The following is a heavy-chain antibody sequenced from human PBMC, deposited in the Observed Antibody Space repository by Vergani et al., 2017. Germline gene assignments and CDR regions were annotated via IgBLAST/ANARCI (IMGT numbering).Heavy chain of an antibody. CDR3: AKDLCTSSGGGWFDP. V-gene: IGHV3-9*02. Sequence: EVQLEESGGGLVLPGRSLRLSCVASGVTSAGYDMHWVRQAPGKGLEWVSGISGNSNSIGYADTVKGRFTISRDNPKNSLYMQMNSLGAEDTALYYCAKDLCTSSGGGWFDPWGQGTLVTVSS. J-gene: IGHJ5*02. D-gene: IGHD6-6*01. CDR1: GVTSAGYD. CDR2: ISGNSNSI.